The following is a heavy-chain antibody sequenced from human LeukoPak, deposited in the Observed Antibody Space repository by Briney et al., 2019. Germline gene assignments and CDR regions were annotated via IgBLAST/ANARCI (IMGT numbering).Heavy chain of an antibody. J-gene: IGHJ4*02. V-gene: IGHV1-18*01. CDR3: ARVTDYGDYVDYFDY. Sequence: ASVKVSCKASGYTFTSYGISWVRRAPGQGLEWMGWISAYNGNTNYAQKLQGRVTMTTDTSTSTAYMELRSLRSDDTAVYYCARVTDYGDYVDYFDYWGQGTLVTVSS. D-gene: IGHD4-17*01. CDR1: GYTFTSYG. CDR2: ISAYNGNT.